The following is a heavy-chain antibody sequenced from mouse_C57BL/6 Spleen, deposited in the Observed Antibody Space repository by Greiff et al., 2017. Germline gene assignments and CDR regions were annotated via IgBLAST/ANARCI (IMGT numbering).Heavy chain of an antibody. CDR1: GSTFTRYW. CDR3: ARQLRLRGAMDD. V-gene: IGHV1-55*01. J-gene: IGHJ4*01. D-gene: IGHD3-2*02. CDR2: IYPGSGST. Sequence: QVQLQQPGAALVKPGASVKMSCKASGSTFTRYWLTWVKQRPGQGLEWIGDIYPGSGSTNYNAKFKSKATLTVATSSSTAYMQLSILTSEYSAVYYCARQLRLRGAMDDWGQGTSVTVAS.